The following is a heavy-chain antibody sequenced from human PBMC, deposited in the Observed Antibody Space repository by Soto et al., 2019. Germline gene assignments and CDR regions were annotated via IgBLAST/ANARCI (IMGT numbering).Heavy chain of an antibody. CDR3: AREVQSHYYDSSEYYFDY. D-gene: IGHD3-22*01. CDR1: GGSISSGDYY. J-gene: IGHJ4*02. Sequence: LSLTCTVSGGSISSGDYYWSWIRQPPGKGLEWIGYIYYSGSTYYNPSLKSRVTISVDTSKNQFSLKLSSVTAADTAVYYCAREVQSHYYDSSEYYFDYWGQGTLVTVSS. CDR2: IYYSGST. V-gene: IGHV4-30-4*01.